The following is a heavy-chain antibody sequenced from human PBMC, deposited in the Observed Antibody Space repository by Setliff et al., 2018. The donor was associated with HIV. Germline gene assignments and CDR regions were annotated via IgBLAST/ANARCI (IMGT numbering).Heavy chain of an antibody. CDR1: GYSFTIYR. D-gene: IGHD3-10*01. Sequence: GESLKISCQGSGYSFTIYRIAWVRQMPGKGLEWMGIINPGDSDTRYSPSFQGQVTISADKSISTAYLQWSSLKASDSALYYCARHSSGAYYNYGMDVWGQGTKVTVS. J-gene: IGHJ6*02. CDR3: ARHSSGAYYNYGMDV. CDR2: INPGDSDT. V-gene: IGHV5-51*01.